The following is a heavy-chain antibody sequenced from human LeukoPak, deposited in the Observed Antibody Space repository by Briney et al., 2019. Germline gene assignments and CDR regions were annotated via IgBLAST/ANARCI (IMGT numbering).Heavy chain of an antibody. D-gene: IGHD3-3*01. CDR1: GGSISSYY. Sequence: PSETLSLTCTVSGGSISSYYWSWIRQPPGKGLEWIGYIYYSGSTNYNPSLKSRVTISVDTSKNQFSLKLSSVTAADTAVYYCARDQYYDFWSGYGMDVWGQGTTVTVSS. V-gene: IGHV4-59*01. J-gene: IGHJ6*02. CDR2: IYYSGST. CDR3: ARDQYYDFWSGYGMDV.